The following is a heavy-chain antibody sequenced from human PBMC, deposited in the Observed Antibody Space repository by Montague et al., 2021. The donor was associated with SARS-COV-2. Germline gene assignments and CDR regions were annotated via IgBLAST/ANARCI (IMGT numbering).Heavy chain of an antibody. CDR2: IYPRNSDT. D-gene: IGHD2-15*01. Sequence: QSGAEVKKPGESLQISCKVSGYSFTNYWIGWVRQMPGKGLEWMGLIYPRNSDTRYSPSFQGQVTISADKSINTAYLQWSSLKASDTAVYYCARLEHGLWVVVSATGFFDTWGQGTLVIVSS. CDR1: GYSFTNYW. J-gene: IGHJ5*02. CDR3: ARLEHGLWVVVSATGFFDT. V-gene: IGHV5-51*03.